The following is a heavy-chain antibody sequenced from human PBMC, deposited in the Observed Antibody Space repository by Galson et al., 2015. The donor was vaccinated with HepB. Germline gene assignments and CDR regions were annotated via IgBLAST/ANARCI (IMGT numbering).Heavy chain of an antibody. CDR3: ARTPYYGSGSSSNAWFDP. J-gene: IGHJ5*02. CDR1: GYIFTNYA. Sequence: SVKVSCKASGYIFTNYAMNWVRQAPGQGLEWMGWINTNTGNPTYAQGFTGQFVFSLDTSVSTTYLQISGLKAEDTALYYCARTPYYGSGSSSNAWFDPWGQGTLVTVSS. V-gene: IGHV7-4-1*02. D-gene: IGHD3-10*01. CDR2: INTNTGNP.